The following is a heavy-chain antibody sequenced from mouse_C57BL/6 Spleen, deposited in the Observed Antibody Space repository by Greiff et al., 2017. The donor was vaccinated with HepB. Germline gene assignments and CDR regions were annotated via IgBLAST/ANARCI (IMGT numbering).Heavy chain of an antibody. CDR3: ARAVYDYDGGFAY. V-gene: IGHV1-82*01. CDR1: GYAFSSSW. Sequence: QVQLQQSGPELVKPGASVKISCKASGYAFSSSWMNWVKQRPGKGLEWIGRIYPGDGDTNYNGKFKGKATLTADKSSSTAYMQLSSLTSEDSAVYFCARAVYDYDGGFAYWGQGTLVTVSA. J-gene: IGHJ3*01. CDR2: IYPGDGDT. D-gene: IGHD2-4*01.